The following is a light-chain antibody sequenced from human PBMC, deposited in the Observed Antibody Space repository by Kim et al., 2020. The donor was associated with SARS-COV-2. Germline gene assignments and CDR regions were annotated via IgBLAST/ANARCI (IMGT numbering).Light chain of an antibody. J-gene: IGLJ2*01. CDR3: AAWDDSLV. CDR2: SNN. CDR1: SSNIGSNT. V-gene: IGLV1-44*01. Sequence: GTPGQRVTIAWSGSSSNIGSNTVNWYQQLPGPAPKRLIYSNNQRPSGVPDRFSGSKSGTSASLAISGLQSEDEDDYYCAAWDDSLVFGGGTKLTVL.